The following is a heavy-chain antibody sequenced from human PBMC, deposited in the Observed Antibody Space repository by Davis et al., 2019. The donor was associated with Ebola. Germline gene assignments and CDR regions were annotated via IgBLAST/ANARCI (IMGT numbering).Heavy chain of an antibody. D-gene: IGHD2-15*01. J-gene: IGHJ6*02. Sequence: ASVKVSCKASGYSLTNFRFNWVRQAPGQGLKWRGGMRAYIDKTDYVQKFQGRVTMTRDTSTSTVYMELSSLRSEDTAVYYCARETATDIVVVVAATRSYYYGMDVWGQGTTVTVSS. V-gene: IGHV1-18*01. CDR1: GYSLTNFR. CDR3: ARETATDIVVVVAATRSYYYGMDV. CDR2: MRAYIDKT.